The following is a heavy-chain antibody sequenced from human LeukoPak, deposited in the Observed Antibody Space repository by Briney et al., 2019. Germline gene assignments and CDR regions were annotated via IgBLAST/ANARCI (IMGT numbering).Heavy chain of an antibody. Sequence: GGSLRLSCAASGFTFSTYWMSWVRQAPGKGLEWVANIKEDGSEKYYGDSVKGRFSISRDNAKNSLYLQMNSLRAEDTAVYYCARDSSGYQWGQGTLVTVSS. V-gene: IGHV3-7*01. CDR3: ARDSSGYQ. CDR2: IKEDGSEK. D-gene: IGHD3-22*01. CDR1: GFTFSTYW. J-gene: IGHJ4*02.